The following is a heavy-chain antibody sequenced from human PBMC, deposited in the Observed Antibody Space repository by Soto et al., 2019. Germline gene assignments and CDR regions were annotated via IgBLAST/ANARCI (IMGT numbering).Heavy chain of an antibody. CDR2: IRQDGGEK. Sequence: EVQLVESGGGLVQPGGSLRLSCAASGFTFTNYWMTWVRQAPGKGLEWVANIRQDGGEKYYVGSVRGRFTISRDNAKNSLLLQMNSLRAEDTAVYYCARDRRMDNYEGRGYGLGDCWGQGTLVTVSS. CDR3: ARDRRMDNYEGRGYGLGDC. V-gene: IGHV3-7*01. D-gene: IGHD3-22*01. J-gene: IGHJ4*02. CDR1: GFTFTNYW.